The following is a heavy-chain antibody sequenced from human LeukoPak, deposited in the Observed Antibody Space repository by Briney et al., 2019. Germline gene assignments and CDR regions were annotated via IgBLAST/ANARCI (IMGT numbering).Heavy chain of an antibody. D-gene: IGHD6-13*01. J-gene: IGHJ4*02. V-gene: IGHV3-23*01. CDR1: GFTFSSYS. Sequence: QTGGSLRLSCAASGFTFSSYSMNWVRQAPGKGLEWVSAISGSGGSTYYADSVKGRFTISRDNSKNTLYLQMNSLRAEDTAVYYCAKDPDSSSWLGNFDYWGQGTLVTVSS. CDR3: AKDPDSSSWLGNFDY. CDR2: ISGSGGST.